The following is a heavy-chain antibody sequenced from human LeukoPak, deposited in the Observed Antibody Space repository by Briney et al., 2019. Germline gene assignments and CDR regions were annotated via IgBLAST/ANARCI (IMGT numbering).Heavy chain of an antibody. CDR3: ARVAYYRVTADQITDAFDV. CDR1: GFTVSSYY. Sequence: PGGSLRLSCAASGFTVSSYYMNWVRQAPGKGLQWVSILYSDGATYYADSVKGRFTISRDNSRSTLYLQMNSLRAEDTAVYFCARVAYYRVTADQITDAFDVWGHGTEVTVSS. D-gene: IGHD2-21*02. CDR2: LYSDGAT. V-gene: IGHV3-66*01. J-gene: IGHJ3*01.